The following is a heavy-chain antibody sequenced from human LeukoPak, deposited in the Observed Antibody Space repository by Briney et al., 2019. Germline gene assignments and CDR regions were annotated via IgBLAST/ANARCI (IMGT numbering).Heavy chain of an antibody. D-gene: IGHD5-24*01. J-gene: IGHJ1*01. CDR1: GFTFDNYA. CDR2: ISGSGGST. V-gene: IGHV3-23*01. Sequence: PGGSLRLSCAASGFTFDNYAMTWVRQAPGKGLEWVSGISGSGGSTYYAYSVKGRFIISRDNSKDSLYLQMNSLRAEDTAVYYCRINFHASAYWGQGPLVTVSS. CDR3: RINFHASAY.